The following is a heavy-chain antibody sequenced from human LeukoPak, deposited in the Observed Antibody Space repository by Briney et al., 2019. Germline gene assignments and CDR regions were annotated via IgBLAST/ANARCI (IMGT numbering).Heavy chain of an antibody. J-gene: IGHJ4*02. CDR2: IYYSGST. Sequence: SETLSLTCTASGDSISSSSYFWGWIRQPPGKGLEWIGSIYYSGSTSYSPSLKSRVTISVDTSKNQVSLKLSSVTAADTAVYYCARLRRQLDFDYWGQGTLVTVSS. D-gene: IGHD6-13*01. CDR3: ARLRRQLDFDY. V-gene: IGHV4-39*01. CDR1: GDSISSSSYF.